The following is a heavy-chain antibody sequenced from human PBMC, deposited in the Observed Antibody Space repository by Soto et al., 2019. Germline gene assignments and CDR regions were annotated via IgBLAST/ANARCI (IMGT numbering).Heavy chain of an antibody. J-gene: IGHJ6*02. CDR1: GWSFSGYY. D-gene: IGHD4-17*01. CDR2: ISGSGGST. V-gene: IGHV3-23*01. Sequence: ETLSLTCAVYGWSFSGYYWSWVRQAPGKGLEWVSAISGSGGSTYYADSVKGRFTISRDNSKNTLYLQMNSLRAEDTAVYYCAKDRLTTVTTSGHYYGMDVWGQGTTVTVSS. CDR3: AKDRLTTVTTSGHYYGMDV.